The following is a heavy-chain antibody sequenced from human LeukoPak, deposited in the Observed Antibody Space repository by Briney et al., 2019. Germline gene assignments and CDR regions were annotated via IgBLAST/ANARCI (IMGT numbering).Heavy chain of an antibody. CDR3: AREVTSGY. J-gene: IGHJ4*02. V-gene: IGHV3-48*02. Sequence: GGSLRLSCAASRFTFSSYSMNWVRQAPGKGLEWVSFISSGSSFIYYADSVKGRFTISRDNAKNSLYLQMNSLRDGDTAVYYCAREVTSGYWGQGTLVTVSS. D-gene: IGHD6-6*01. CDR2: ISSGSSFI. CDR1: RFTFSSYS.